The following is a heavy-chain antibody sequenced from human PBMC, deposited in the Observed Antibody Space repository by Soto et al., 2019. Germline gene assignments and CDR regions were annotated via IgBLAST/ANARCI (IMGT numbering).Heavy chain of an antibody. J-gene: IGHJ1*01. CDR3: ARDLPLQDYRH. CDR2: ISYDGSNQ. CDR1: GFTFSGYA. V-gene: IGHV3-30-3*01. Sequence: QVQLVESGGGVVQPGRSLRLSCAASGFTFSGYAMHWVRQAPGKGLEWVAVISYDGSNQYYADSVKGRLTISRDNSKNTLYLQMSSLRADDTAVYYCARDLPLQDYRHWGQGTLVIVSS.